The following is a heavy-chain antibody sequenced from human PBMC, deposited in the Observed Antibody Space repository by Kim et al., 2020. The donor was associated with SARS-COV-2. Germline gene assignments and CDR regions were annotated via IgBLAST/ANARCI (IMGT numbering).Heavy chain of an antibody. CDR2: INHSGST. D-gene: IGHD3-16*01. CDR3: ARGWGAFH. J-gene: IGHJ4*02. CDR1: GGSFSGYY. V-gene: IGHV4-34*01. Sequence: SETLSLTCAVYGGSFSGYYWSWIRQPPGKGLEWIGEINHSGSTNYNPSLKSRVTISVDTSKNQFSLKLSSVTAADTAVYYCARGWGAFHWGQGTLVTVSS.